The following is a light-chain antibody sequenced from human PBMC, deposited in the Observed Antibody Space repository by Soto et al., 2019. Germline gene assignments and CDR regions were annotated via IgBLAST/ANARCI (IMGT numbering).Light chain of an antibody. V-gene: IGKV3-15*01. CDR2: GAS. Sequence: DTVMTQSPATLSVSPGEGATLSCRASQSVSSNLAWYQQKPGQAPRLLIYGASTRATGIPARFSGSGSGTEFTLTISSLQSEDFAVYYCQQYNNWPPYTFGQGTKLEIK. CDR1: QSVSSN. J-gene: IGKJ2*01. CDR3: QQYNNWPPYT.